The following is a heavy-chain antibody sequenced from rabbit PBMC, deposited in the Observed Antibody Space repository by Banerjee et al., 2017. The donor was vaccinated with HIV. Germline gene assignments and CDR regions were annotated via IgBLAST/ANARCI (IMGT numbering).Heavy chain of an antibody. Sequence: QEQLEESGGDLVKPGASLTLTCTASGFTINSNYYMYWVRQAPGKGLEWIACIYAGSSGSTYYASWAKGRFTISKTSSTTETLQMTSLTAADMATYFCARDDLWGQGTLVTVS. J-gene: IGHJ4*01. CDR1: GFTINSNYY. V-gene: IGHV1S45*01. CDR2: IYAGSSGST. CDR3: ARDDL.